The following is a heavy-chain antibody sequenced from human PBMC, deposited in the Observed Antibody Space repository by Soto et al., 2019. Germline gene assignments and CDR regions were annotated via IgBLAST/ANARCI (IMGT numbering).Heavy chain of an antibody. CDR3: ARDTVDGTSDS. Sequence: ASVKVSCKASGYTFRSYAMHWVRQAPGQRLEWMGWINAGYGNTKSSQKFQDRVTISRDTSASTAYMELTSLRSEDTAVYYCARDTVDGTSDSWGQETLSTAPQ. D-gene: IGHD1-1*01. V-gene: IGHV1-3*01. CDR1: GYTFRSYA. CDR2: INAGYGNT. J-gene: IGHJ4*02.